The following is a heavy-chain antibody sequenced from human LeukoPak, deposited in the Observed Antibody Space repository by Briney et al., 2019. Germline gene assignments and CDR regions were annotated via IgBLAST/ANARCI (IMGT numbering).Heavy chain of an antibody. CDR3: ATDPAGGNPSYYFDY. J-gene: IGHJ4*02. CDR1: GYTLTELS. V-gene: IGHV1-24*01. CDR2: FDPEDGET. Sequence: ASVKVPCRVPGYTLTELSMHWVRQAPGKGLEWMGGFDPEDGETIYAQKFQGRVTMTEDTSTDTAYMELSSLRSEDTAVYYCATDPAGGNPSYYFDYWGQGTLVTVSS. D-gene: IGHD1-14*01.